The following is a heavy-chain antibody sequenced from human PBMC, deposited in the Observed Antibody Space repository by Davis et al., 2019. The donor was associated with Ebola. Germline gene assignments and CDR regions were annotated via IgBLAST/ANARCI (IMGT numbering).Heavy chain of an antibody. Sequence: ASVQVSCKASGYSFNNYAISWVRQAPGQGLEWMGWISAYNGNTNYAQNVQGRVTMTTDTSTGTAYLDLRSLRSDDTAVYFSARTSIVGITTTASDIWGQGTLVTVSS. J-gene: IGHJ3*02. CDR1: GYSFNNYA. V-gene: IGHV1-18*01. D-gene: IGHD1-26*01. CDR3: ARTSIVGITTTASDI. CDR2: ISAYNGNT.